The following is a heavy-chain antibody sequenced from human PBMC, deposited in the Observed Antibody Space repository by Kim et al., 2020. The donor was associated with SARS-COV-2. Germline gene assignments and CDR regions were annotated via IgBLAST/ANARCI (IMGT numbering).Heavy chain of an antibody. CDR3: ARRRNYYGSGSYYTGWFDP. D-gene: IGHD3-10*01. Sequence: ASVKVSCKASGYTFTSYGISWVRQAPGQGLEWMGWISAYNGNTNYAQKLQGRVTMTTDTSTSTAYMELRSLRSDDTAVYYCARRRNYYGSGSYYTGWFDPWGQGTLVTVSS. V-gene: IGHV1-18*01. J-gene: IGHJ5*02. CDR2: ISAYNGNT. CDR1: GYTFTSYG.